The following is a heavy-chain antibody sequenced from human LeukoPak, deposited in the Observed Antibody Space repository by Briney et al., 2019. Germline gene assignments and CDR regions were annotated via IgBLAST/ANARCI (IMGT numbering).Heavy chain of an antibody. CDR3: AREPATVTTAPYFDY. Sequence: GGSLGLSCAASGFTFRNYVIHWVRQAPGKGLEWVAVTSSDLNVKLYADSVKGRFTISRDNSRSTLYLQMNSLRPEDTAVYYCAREPATVTTAPYFDYWGQGTLVTVSS. V-gene: IGHV3-30-3*01. J-gene: IGHJ4*02. CDR1: GFTFRNYV. CDR2: TSSDLNVK. D-gene: IGHD4-17*01.